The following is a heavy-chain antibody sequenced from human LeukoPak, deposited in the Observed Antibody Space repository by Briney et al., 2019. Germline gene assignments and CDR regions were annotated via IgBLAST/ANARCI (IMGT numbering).Heavy chain of an antibody. CDR2: IKQDGSQK. D-gene: IGHD2-21*02. V-gene: IGHV3-7*01. Sequence: PGGSLRLSCSASGFTFTSYWMTWVRQGPGKGLEWVAHIKQDGSQKNYVDSVKGRFTISRDNAQNSLYLQMDGLTDEDTAVYYCARDKVTGAMTGSLFDCWGQGTLVTVSS. CDR3: ARDKVTGAMTGSLFDC. CDR1: GFTFTSYW. J-gene: IGHJ4*02.